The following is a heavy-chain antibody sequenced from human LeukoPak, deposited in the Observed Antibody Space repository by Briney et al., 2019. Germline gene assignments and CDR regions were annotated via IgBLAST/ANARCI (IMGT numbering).Heavy chain of an antibody. D-gene: IGHD6-13*01. CDR1: GGSISSGNYH. J-gene: IGHJ3*02. CDR2: IYYSGST. V-gene: IGHV4-61*03. CDR3: ASGLIEAAGADAFDI. Sequence: PSETLSLTCSVSGGSISSGNYHWSWIRQPPGKGLEWIGYIYYSGSTTYNPSLKSRLTISVDTSKNHFSLKLSSVTAADTAVYYCASGLIEAAGADAFDIWGQGTMVTVSS.